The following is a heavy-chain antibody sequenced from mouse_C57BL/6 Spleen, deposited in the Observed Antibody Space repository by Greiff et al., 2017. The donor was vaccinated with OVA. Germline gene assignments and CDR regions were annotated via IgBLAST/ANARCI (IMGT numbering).Heavy chain of an antibody. J-gene: IGHJ1*03. CDR1: GFTFSSYA. CDR2: ISSGGDYI. CDR3: TRSTMVTTPYWYFDV. Sequence: DVKLVESGEGLVKPGGSLKLSCAASGFTFSSYAMSWVRQTPEKRLEWVAYISSGGDYIYYADTVKGRFTISRDNARNTLYLQMSSLKSEDTAMYYCTRSTMVTTPYWYFDVWGTGTTVTVSS. D-gene: IGHD2-2*01. V-gene: IGHV5-9-1*02.